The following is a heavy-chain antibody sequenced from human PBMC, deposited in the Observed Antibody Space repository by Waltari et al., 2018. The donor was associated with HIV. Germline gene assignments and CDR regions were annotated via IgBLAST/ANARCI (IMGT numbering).Heavy chain of an antibody. V-gene: IGHV1-69*01. CDR3: ARGDFGELVRGQRAFDV. J-gene: IGHJ3*01. CDR2: CNAIFGAE. D-gene: IGHD3-10*01. Sequence: QVQLEQSRAETKTPGSSVKVSCKASGGAFNTFAFTWVRQAPGQGLQWVGGCNAIFGAEKNEQICQDGLTITADAATGTVYMELGSLSSNDTAIYYCARGDFGELVRGQRAFDVWGQGTMV. CDR1: GGAFNTFA.